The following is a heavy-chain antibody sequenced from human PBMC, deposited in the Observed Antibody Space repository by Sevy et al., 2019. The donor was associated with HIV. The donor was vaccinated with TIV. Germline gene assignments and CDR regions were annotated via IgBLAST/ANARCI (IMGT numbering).Heavy chain of an antibody. Sequence: GGSLRLSCAASGFTFSSYSMNWVRQAPGKGLEWVSSISSSSSYMYYADSVKGRFTISRDNAKNSLYLQMNSLRAEDTAVYYCARDRGMVRAFDIWCQGTMVTVSS. J-gene: IGHJ3*02. CDR2: ISSSSSYM. CDR3: ARDRGMVRAFDI. CDR1: GFTFSSYS. D-gene: IGHD2-8*01. V-gene: IGHV3-21*01.